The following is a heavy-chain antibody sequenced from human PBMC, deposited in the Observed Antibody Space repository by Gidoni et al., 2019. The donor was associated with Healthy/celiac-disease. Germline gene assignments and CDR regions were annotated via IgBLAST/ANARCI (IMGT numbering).Heavy chain of an antibody. Sequence: QVQLQESGPGLMKPSETLSLTCTVSGGSISSYYWSWIRQPPGKGLEWIGYIYYSGSTNYNPSLKSRVTISVDTSKNQFSLKLSSVTAADTAVYYCAAQGGRYFAPENFDYWGQGTLVTVSS. CDR1: GGSISSYY. CDR2: IYYSGST. CDR3: AAQGGRYFAPENFDY. J-gene: IGHJ4*02. D-gene: IGHD3-9*01. V-gene: IGHV4-59*01.